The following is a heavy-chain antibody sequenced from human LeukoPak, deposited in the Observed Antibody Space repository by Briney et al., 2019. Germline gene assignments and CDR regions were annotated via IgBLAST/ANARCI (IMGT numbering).Heavy chain of an antibody. CDR2: ISYDGSNK. Sequence: GGSLRLSCAASGFTFSSYAMHWVRQAPGKGLEWVAVISYDGSNKYYADSVKGRFTISRDNAKNSLYLQMNSLRAEDTAVYYCARGVVTGTVFDYWGQGTLVTVSS. J-gene: IGHJ4*02. D-gene: IGHD2-21*02. CDR1: GFTFSSYA. CDR3: ARGVVTGTVFDY. V-gene: IGHV3-30*07.